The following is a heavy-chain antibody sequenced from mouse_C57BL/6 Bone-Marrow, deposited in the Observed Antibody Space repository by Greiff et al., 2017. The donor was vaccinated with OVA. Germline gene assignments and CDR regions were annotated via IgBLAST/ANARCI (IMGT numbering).Heavy chain of an antibody. J-gene: IGHJ2*01. V-gene: IGHV1-55*01. CDR1: GYTFTSYW. D-gene: IGHD1-1*01. CDR2: IYPGSGST. Sequence: QVQLQQSGAELVKPGASVKMSCKASGYTFTSYWITWVKQRPGQGLEWIGDIYPGSGSTNYTEKFKSKATLTVDTSSSTAYMQLSSLTSEDSAVYYCASTYGSSGYYFDYWGQGTTLTVSS. CDR3: ASTYGSSGYYFDY.